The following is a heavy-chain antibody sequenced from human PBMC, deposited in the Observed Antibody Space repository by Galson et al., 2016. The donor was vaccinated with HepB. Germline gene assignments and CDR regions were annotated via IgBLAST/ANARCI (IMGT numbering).Heavy chain of an antibody. CDR3: ARTQQVAHFNF. CDR2: ITNSGSHV. D-gene: IGHD6-13*01. J-gene: IGHJ4*01. CDR1: GFRFSSYT. Sequence: SLRLSCAASGFRFSSYTLNWVRQAPGKGLEWVSSITNSGSHVYLADSIKGRFPISRDNAKNLLYLQMTSLRADDTAVYFCARTQQVAHFNFWGQGTLVTVSS. V-gene: IGHV3-21*01.